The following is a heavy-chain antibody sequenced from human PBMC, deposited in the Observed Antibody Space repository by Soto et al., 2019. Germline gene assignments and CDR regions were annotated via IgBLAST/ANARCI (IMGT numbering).Heavy chain of an antibody. D-gene: IGHD2-21*01. Sequence: QVQLQQWGTGLLTPSETLSLTCSVHGGAFSGYYWTWIRQSPGKGLEWIGEINHSESTNYNPSLKSRITISLDTSKNKFSLNLTSVTAADTAVYYCARLPIYYYYYMDVGGKGTTVTVSS. CDR1: GGAFSGYY. CDR2: INHSEST. CDR3: ARLPIYYYYYMDV. V-gene: IGHV4-34*01. J-gene: IGHJ6*03.